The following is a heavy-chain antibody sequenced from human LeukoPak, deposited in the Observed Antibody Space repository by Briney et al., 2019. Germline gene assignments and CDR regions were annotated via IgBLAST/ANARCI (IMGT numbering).Heavy chain of an antibody. V-gene: IGHV3-43*01. D-gene: IGHD4-11*01. CDR2: ISWDGGST. CDR3: AKDTVTTSGVYYYYYMDV. CDR1: GFTFDDYT. J-gene: IGHJ6*03. Sequence: GGSLRLSCAASGFTFDDYTMHWVRQAPGKGLEWVSLISWDGGSTYYADSVKGRFTISRDNSKNSLYLQMNSLRTEDTALYYCAKDTVTTSGVYYYYYMDVWGKGTTVTVSS.